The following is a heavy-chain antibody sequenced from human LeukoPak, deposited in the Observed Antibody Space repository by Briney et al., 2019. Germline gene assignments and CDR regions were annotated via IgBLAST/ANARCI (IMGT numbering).Heavy chain of an antibody. CDR1: GVSINTCCYY. CDR2: KYYSGST. V-gene: IGHV4-61*01. CDR3: ARGRSYGFDFDS. Sequence: SETLSLTCDVSGVSINTCCYYWTWIRQPPGKGLEWIGYKYYSGSTSYNSSLRSRLTISLNTSKNQFSLRLTSVTAADTAVYYCARGRSYGFDFDSWGPGTLVIVSS. D-gene: IGHD5-18*01. J-gene: IGHJ4*02.